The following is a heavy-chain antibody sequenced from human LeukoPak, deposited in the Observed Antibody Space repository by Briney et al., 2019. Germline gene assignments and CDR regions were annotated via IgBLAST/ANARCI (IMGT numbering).Heavy chain of an antibody. J-gene: IGHJ5*02. V-gene: IGHV3-11*01. CDR3: ARGADAGGYNWFDP. D-gene: IGHD1-26*01. CDR1: GFTFSDYY. CDR2: ISSSGSGI. Sequence: PGGSLRLSCATSSGFTFSDYYMTWIRQAPGKGLEWVSYISSSGSGIYYADSVKGRFTISRDNAKKSLYLQMNSLRVEDTAVYYCARGADAGGYNWFDPWGQGTLVTVSS.